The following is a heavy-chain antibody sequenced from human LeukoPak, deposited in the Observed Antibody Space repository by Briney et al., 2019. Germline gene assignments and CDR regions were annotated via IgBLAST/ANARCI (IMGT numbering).Heavy chain of an antibody. J-gene: IGHJ3*02. D-gene: IGHD3-3*01. V-gene: IGHV3-73*01. CDR2: IRSKANGYAT. Sequence: PRGSLRLSCAASGFTFSGSAMHWVRQASGKGLEWVGRIRSKANGYATAYAASVKGMFTISRDDSKNTAYLQMNSLKTEDTAVYYCTRLAYYDFWSGSPDAFDIWGQGTMVTVSS. CDR3: TRLAYYDFWSGSPDAFDI. CDR1: GFTFSGSA.